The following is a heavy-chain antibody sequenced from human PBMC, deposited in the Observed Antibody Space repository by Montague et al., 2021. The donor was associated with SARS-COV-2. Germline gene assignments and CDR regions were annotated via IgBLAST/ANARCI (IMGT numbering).Heavy chain of an antibody. J-gene: IGHJ4*02. CDR3: ASYRDYDDDY. D-gene: IGHD5-12*01. CDR2: IYHSGNT. Sequence: TLSLTCAVSGGSVSSGGYSWYWIREAPGKGLEWIGHIYHSGNTYYNPSLESRVTISGDTPKNQFSLMVTSITAADTAVYYCASYRDYDDDYWGQGTLVTVSS. CDR1: GGSVSSGGYS. V-gene: IGHV4-30-2*01.